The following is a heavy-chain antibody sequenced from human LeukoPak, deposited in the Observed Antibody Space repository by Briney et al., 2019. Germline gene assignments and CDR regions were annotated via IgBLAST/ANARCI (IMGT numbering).Heavy chain of an antibody. Sequence: GGSLRLSCAASGFTFSSYSMNWVRQAPGKGLEWVSYISSSSSTIYYADSVKGRFTISRDNAKNSLYLQMNSLRAEDTAVYYCAREKREAYSCGLDYWGQGTLVTVSS. CDR1: GFTFSSYS. D-gene: IGHD5-18*01. CDR3: AREKREAYSCGLDY. CDR2: ISSSSSTI. J-gene: IGHJ4*02. V-gene: IGHV3-48*01.